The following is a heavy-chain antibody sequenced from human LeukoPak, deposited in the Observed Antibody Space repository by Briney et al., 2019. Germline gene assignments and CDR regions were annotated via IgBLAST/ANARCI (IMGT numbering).Heavy chain of an antibody. CDR3: ARTAAGTNYYYYMDV. V-gene: IGHV1-69*05. Sequence: SVKVSCKASGGTFSSYAISWVRQAPGQGLEWMGGIIPIFGTANYAQKFQGRVTITTDESTSTAYMELSSLRSEDTAVYYCARTAAGTNYYYYMDVWGKGTTVTVSS. CDR1: GGTFSSYA. CDR2: IIPIFGTA. D-gene: IGHD6-13*01. J-gene: IGHJ6*03.